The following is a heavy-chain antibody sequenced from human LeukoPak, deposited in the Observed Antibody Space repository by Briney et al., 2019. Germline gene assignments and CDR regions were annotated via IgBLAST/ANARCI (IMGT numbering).Heavy chain of an antibody. CDR3: ARDPPEDEWNSLDS. CDR2: IHYSGLT. V-gene: IGHV4-59*02. D-gene: IGHD1-7*01. J-gene: IGHJ4*02. CDR1: GGSVNGYY. Sequence: SETLSLTCAVSGGSVNGYYWNWIRQPPGKGLEWIGFIHYSGLTVYSPSFQSRVTMSVDTSRNQFSLDLSSVTAADTALYYCARDPPEDEWNSLDSWGQGTLVTVSS.